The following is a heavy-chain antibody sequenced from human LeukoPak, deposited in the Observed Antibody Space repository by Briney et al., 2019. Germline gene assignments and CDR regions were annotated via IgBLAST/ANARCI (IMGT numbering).Heavy chain of an antibody. V-gene: IGHV3-21*01. CDR1: GFTFSSYS. Sequence: GGSLRLSCAASGFTFSSYSMNWVRQAPGKGLEWVSSISSSSSYIYYADSVKGRFTISRDNAKNSLYLQMNSLRAEDTAVYYCAKAMGYYYGPGSYGWFDPWGQGTLVTVSS. CDR3: AKAMGYYYGPGSYGWFDP. J-gene: IGHJ5*02. D-gene: IGHD3-10*01. CDR2: ISSSSSYI.